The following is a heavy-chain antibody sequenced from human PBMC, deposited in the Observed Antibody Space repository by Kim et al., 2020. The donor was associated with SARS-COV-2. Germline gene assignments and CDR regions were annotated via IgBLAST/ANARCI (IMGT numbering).Heavy chain of an antibody. V-gene: IGHV4-34*01. Sequence: PSLKSRVTISVDTSKNQFSLKLSSVTAADTAVYYCARGVPSGGRRNRFDYWGQGTLVTVSS. J-gene: IGHJ4*02. CDR3: ARGVPSGGRRNRFDY. D-gene: IGHD3-16*01.